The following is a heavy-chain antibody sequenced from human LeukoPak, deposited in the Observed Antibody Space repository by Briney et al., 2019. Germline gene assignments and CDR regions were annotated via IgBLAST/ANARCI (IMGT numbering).Heavy chain of an antibody. CDR3: ARHVGYGSGSYYPDY. J-gene: IGHJ4*02. CDR1: GYSFTSYW. V-gene: IGHV5-51*01. Sequence: GESLKISCKGSGYSFTSYWIGWVRQMPGKGLEWMGIIYPGDSDTRYSPSLQGQVTISADKSISTAYLQWSSLKASDTAMYYCARHVGYGSGSYYPDYWGQGTLVTVSS. CDR2: IYPGDSDT. D-gene: IGHD3-10*01.